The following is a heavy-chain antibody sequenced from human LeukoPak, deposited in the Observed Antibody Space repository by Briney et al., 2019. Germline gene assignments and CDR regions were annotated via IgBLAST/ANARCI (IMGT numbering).Heavy chain of an antibody. D-gene: IGHD3-22*01. V-gene: IGHV1-18*01. CDR1: GYTFTSYG. CDR2: ISAYNGNT. J-gene: IGHJ6*02. CDR3: ARDSTTYYYDSSGYGPAGYYYYGMDV. Sequence: ASVKVSCRASGYTFTSYGISWVRQAPGQGLEWMGWISAYNGNTNYAQKLQGRVTMTTDTSTSTAYMELRSLRSDDTAVYYCARDSTTYYYDSSGYGPAGYYYYGMDVWGQGTTVTVSS.